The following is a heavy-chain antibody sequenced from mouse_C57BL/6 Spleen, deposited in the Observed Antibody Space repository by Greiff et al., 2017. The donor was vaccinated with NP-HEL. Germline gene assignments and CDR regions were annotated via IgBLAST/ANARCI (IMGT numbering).Heavy chain of an antibody. J-gene: IGHJ2*01. D-gene: IGHD1-1*01. V-gene: IGHV1-81*01. CDR1: GYTFTSYG. CDR2: IYPRSGNT. Sequence: VKLMESGAELARPGASVKLSCKASGYTFTSYGISWVKQRTGQGLEWIGEIYPRSGNTYYNEKFKGKATLTADKSSSTAYMELRSLTSEDSAVYFCASGEYGSSPFDYWGQGTTLTVSS. CDR3: ASGEYGSSPFDY.